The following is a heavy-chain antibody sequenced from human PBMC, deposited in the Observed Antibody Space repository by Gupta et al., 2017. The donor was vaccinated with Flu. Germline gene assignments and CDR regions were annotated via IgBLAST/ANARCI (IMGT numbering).Heavy chain of an antibody. D-gene: IGHD1-26*01. CDR3: ARHQGAPTWTGTFED. J-gene: IGHJ4*02. V-gene: IGHV5-51*01. Sequence: EVQLVQSGAEVKKPGESLKISCKASGYSFTTYWIAWVRQMPGKGLEWMGIIQPGNPDIRYSPSFQGQGIISVDKSITTAYLQWSSLKASDTAIYYCARHQGAPTWTGTFEDWGQGTVVTVSS. CDR2: IQPGNPDI. CDR1: GYSFTTYW.